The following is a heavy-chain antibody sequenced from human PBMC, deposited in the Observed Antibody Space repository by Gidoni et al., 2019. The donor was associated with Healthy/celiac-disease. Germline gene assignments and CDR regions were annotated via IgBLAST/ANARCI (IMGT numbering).Heavy chain of an antibody. Sequence: AEVKKPGASVKVSSKASGYTFTSYYMHWVRQAPGQGLEWMGIINPSGGSTSYAQKFQGRVTMTRDTSTSTVYMELSRLRSEDTAVYYCARDLEHCGGDCNYFDYWGQGTLVTVSS. CDR2: INPSGGST. V-gene: IGHV1-46*01. J-gene: IGHJ4*02. CDR3: ARDLEHCGGDCNYFDY. CDR1: GYTFTSYY. D-gene: IGHD2-21*02.